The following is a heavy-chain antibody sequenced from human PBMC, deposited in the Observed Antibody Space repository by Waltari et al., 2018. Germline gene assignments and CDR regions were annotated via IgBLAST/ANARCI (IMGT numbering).Heavy chain of an antibody. Sequence: QVQLQESGPGLVKPSETLSLTCAVSGYSISSGYYWGWIRQPPGKGLEWIGSIYHSGSTYYNPSLKSRVTISVDTSKNQFSLKLSSVTAADTVVYYCARQGSSSYFDYWGQGTLVTVSS. CDR2: IYHSGST. V-gene: IGHV4-38-2*01. CDR3: ARQGSSSYFDY. D-gene: IGHD6-6*01. CDR1: GYSISSGYY. J-gene: IGHJ4*02.